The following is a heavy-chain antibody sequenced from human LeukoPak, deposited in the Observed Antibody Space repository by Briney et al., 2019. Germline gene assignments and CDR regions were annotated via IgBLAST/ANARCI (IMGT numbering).Heavy chain of an antibody. V-gene: IGHV1-3*01. CDR2: INAGTGDT. CDR1: GFTFTSYA. CDR3: ARGGTWPSSAGYYYYYGMDV. J-gene: IGHJ6*02. D-gene: IGHD6-6*01. Sequence: ASVKVSCKASGFTFTSYAMHWVRQAPGQRLEWMGWINAGTGDTKYSQKFQGRVTITRDTSASTAYMELSSLRSEDAAVYYCARGGTWPSSAGYYYYYGMDVWGQGTTVTVSS.